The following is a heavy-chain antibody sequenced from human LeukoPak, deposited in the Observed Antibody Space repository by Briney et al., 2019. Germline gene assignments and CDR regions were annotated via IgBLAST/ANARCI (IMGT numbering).Heavy chain of an antibody. CDR1: EYSFTSYW. Sequence: GESLKISCKGSEYSFTSYWIGWVRQMPGKGLEWMGIIYPGDSDTIYSPSFQGQVTSSADKSISTAYLQWSSLKASDTAMYYCARQPAPRDAFDIWGQGTMVTVSS. CDR2: IYPGDSDT. J-gene: IGHJ3*02. V-gene: IGHV5-51*01. D-gene: IGHD2-15*01. CDR3: ARQPAPRDAFDI.